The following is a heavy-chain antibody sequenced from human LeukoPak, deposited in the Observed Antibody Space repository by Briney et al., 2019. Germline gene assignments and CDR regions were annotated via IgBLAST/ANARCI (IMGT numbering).Heavy chain of an antibody. CDR2: ISAYNGNT. CDR3: AREPHNYDSSGYYLD. J-gene: IGHJ4*02. CDR1: GYTFTSYG. Sequence: ASVKVSCKASGYTFTSYGISWVRQAPGQGLEWMGWISAYNGNTNYAQKLQGRVTMTTDTSTSTAYMELRSLRSDDTAVYYCAREPHNYDSSGYYLDWGQGTLDTVSS. V-gene: IGHV1-18*01. D-gene: IGHD3-22*01.